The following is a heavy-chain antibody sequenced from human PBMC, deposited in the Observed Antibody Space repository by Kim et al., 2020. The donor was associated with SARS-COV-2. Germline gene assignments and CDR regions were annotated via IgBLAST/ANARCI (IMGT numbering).Heavy chain of an antibody. D-gene: IGHD4-17*01. V-gene: IGHV3-23*01. J-gene: IGHJ4*02. CDR3: GKDLGSDYGDQVDH. CDR1: GFTFSRYA. Sequence: GGSLRLSCAASGFTFSRYAMGWVRQAPGKGLEWVSAISGSGRSTYYADSVKGRFTISRDYSKNTLDLQMNSLRAEDTAVYYCGKDLGSDYGDQVDHWGQGTLVTVSS. CDR2: ISGSGRST.